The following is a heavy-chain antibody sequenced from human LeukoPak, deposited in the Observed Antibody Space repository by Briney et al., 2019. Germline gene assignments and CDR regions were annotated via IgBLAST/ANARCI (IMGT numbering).Heavy chain of an antibody. J-gene: IGHJ4*02. V-gene: IGHV1-18*01. CDR3: ARDTARITTPGGPDY. D-gene: IGHD6-13*01. CDR1: GYTFASYG. Sequence: GASVKVSCKASGYTFASYGISWVRQAPGQGLELMGWISAYNDNTKYAQNLQGRVTLTTDTSTSTAYMELRSLTSDDTALYYCARDTARITTPGGPDYWGQGTLVTVSS. CDR2: ISAYNDNT.